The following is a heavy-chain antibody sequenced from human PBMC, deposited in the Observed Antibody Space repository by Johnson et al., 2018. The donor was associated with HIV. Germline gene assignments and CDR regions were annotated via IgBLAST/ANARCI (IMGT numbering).Heavy chain of an antibody. CDR2: IGTTGDT. CDR1: GFTFSSYD. Sequence: VQLVESGGGLKQPGGSLRLSCAASGFTFSSYDMHWVRQATGKGLEWVSGIGTTGDTYYPDSVKGRFTVSRENAKNSLYLQLNSLRAGDTAAYYCARAGDYDILTGSLMKGAFDIWGQGTMVIVSS. CDR3: ARAGDYDILTGSLMKGAFDI. J-gene: IGHJ3*02. D-gene: IGHD3-9*01. V-gene: IGHV3-13*01.